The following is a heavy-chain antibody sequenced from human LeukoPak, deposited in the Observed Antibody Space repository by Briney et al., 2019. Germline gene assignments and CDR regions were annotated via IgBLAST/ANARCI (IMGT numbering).Heavy chain of an antibody. CDR1: GSSISSGGYY. D-gene: IGHD1-1*01. CDR2: IYYSGST. Sequence: SETLSLTCTASGSSISSGGYYWSWIRQHPGKGLEWIGYIYYSGSTYYNPSLKSRVTISVDTSKNQFSLKLSSVTAADTAVYYCARVNDGDGILAFDIWGQGTMVTVSS. V-gene: IGHV4-31*03. CDR3: ARVNDGDGILAFDI. J-gene: IGHJ3*02.